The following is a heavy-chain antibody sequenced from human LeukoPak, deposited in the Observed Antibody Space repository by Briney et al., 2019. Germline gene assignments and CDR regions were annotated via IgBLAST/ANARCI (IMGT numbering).Heavy chain of an antibody. Sequence: GGSLRLSCAASGLTFSRYAMSWVRQAPGKGLEWVSASASGGSTYYADSVKGRFTISRDNSKNTLYLQMNSLRVEDTAVHYCAKEVYYFDTSGLYSFAFDIWGQGTMVTVPS. J-gene: IGHJ3*02. CDR1: GLTFSRYA. D-gene: IGHD3-22*01. CDR2: SASGGST. CDR3: AKEVYYFDTSGLYSFAFDI. V-gene: IGHV3-23*01.